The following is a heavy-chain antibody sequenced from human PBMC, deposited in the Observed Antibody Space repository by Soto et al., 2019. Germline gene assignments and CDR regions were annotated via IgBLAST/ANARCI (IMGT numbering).Heavy chain of an antibody. CDR2: IYYTGST. CDR3: ARGSQLERGALDI. V-gene: IGHV4-31*03. D-gene: IGHD1-1*01. CDR1: GVSINIGGYY. Sequence: QVQLQESGPGLVKPSQTLSLTCTVSGVSINIGGYYWSWIRQHPGKGLEWIGYIYYTGSTYYTASLKSRITMSLDTSKNQFSLKLSSVTVADTAVYYCARGSQLERGALDIWGQGTMVTVSS. J-gene: IGHJ3*02.